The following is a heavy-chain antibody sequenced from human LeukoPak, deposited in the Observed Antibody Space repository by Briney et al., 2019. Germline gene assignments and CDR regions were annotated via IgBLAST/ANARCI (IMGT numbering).Heavy chain of an antibody. CDR1: WVPLSYNI. V-gene: IGHV3-53*01. Sequence: PGGALRLCCGAPWVPLSYNIKRWGPQAPGEGAGWVSVIYSGGSTYYADSVKGRFTISRDNSKNTLYLQMDSLRAEDTAVYYCARDRSSGWLLRHWGQGTLVTVSS. CDR3: ARDRSSGWLLRH. J-gene: IGHJ4*02. D-gene: IGHD6-19*01. CDR2: IYSGGST.